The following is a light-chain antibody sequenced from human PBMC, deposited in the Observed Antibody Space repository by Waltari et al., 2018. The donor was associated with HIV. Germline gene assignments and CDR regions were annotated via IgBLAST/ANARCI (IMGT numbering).Light chain of an antibody. V-gene: IGLV3-1*01. CDR2: EDK. J-gene: IGLJ3*02. CDR1: PLEYKS. Sequence: TCSGLPLEYKSVSWYQQRSGQPPILVIYEDKKRPAGIPERFSGSTSGDTATLTIKGIQALDEAEYFCQAWDSGIVVFGGGTKLSVV. CDR3: QAWDSGIVV.